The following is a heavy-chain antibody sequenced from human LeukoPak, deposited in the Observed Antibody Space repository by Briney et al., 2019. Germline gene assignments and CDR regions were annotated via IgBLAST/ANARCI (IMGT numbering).Heavy chain of an antibody. Sequence: SQTLSLTCTVSGGSISSGDYYWSWIRQPPGKGLEWIGYIYYSRSTYYNPSLKSRVTISVDTSKNQFSLKLSSVTAADTAVYYCARDRYGDYSGNWFDPWGQGTLVTVSS. CDR1: GGSISSGDYY. CDR3: ARDRYGDYSGNWFDP. J-gene: IGHJ5*02. D-gene: IGHD4-17*01. CDR2: IYYSRST. V-gene: IGHV4-30-4*08.